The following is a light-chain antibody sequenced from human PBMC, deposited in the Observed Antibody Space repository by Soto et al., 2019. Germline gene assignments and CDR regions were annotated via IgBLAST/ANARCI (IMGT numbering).Light chain of an antibody. CDR3: QRYNSVPPVT. V-gene: IGKV1-27*01. J-gene: IGKJ3*01. Sequence: DIQMTQSPSSLSASVGDRVTITCRASQGISNYLAWYQQQPGKPPKLLMYAASTLQSGVPSRFSGSGSGTDFTLTISSLQPKDVATYYGQRYNSVPPVTFGPGTKVNL. CDR2: AAS. CDR1: QGISNY.